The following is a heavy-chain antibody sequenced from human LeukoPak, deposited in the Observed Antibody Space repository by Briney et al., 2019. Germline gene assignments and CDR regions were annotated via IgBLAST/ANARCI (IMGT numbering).Heavy chain of an antibody. D-gene: IGHD3-22*01. J-gene: IGHJ3*02. V-gene: IGHV1-18*01. Sequence: ASVKVSCKASGYTFTSYGISWVRQAPGQGLEWMGWISAYNGNTNYAQKLQGRVTMTTDTSTSTAYMELRSLRSDDTAVYYCARGSYYDSSGYYVAYAFDIWGQGTMVTVSS. CDR1: GYTFTSYG. CDR2: ISAYNGNT. CDR3: ARGSYYDSSGYYVAYAFDI.